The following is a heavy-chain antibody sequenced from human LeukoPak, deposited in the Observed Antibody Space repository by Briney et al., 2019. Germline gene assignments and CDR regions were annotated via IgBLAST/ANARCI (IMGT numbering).Heavy chain of an antibody. J-gene: IGHJ4*02. Sequence: SETLSLTCTISGGSISGYYWSWIRQPPAKGLEWIGYVSYSGSTNYNPSLKSRVSISVDTSKNQFSLNLNYLTAADTAVYYCARHGGGWSFDYWGQGTLITVSS. D-gene: IGHD6-19*01. CDR3: ARHGGGWSFDY. V-gene: IGHV4-59*08. CDR2: VSYSGST. CDR1: GGSISGYY.